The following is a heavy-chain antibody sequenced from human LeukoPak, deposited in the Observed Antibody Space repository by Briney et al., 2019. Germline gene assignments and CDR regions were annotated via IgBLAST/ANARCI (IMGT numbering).Heavy chain of an antibody. D-gene: IGHD1-26*01. CDR3: ARDHLVVGATPAGY. CDR2: ISTSGSDI. J-gene: IGHJ4*02. Sequence: PGGSLRLSCAASGFSFSDYYMSWIRQAPGKGLEWISYISTSGSDIYYADSVKGRFTISRDNAQNSLYLQMNSLRAEDTAVYYFARDHLVVGATPAGYWGQGTLVTVSS. V-gene: IGHV3-11*04. CDR1: GFSFSDYY.